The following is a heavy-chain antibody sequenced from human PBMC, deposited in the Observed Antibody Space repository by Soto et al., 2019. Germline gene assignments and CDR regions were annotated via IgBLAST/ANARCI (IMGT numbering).Heavy chain of an antibody. CDR2: IVVGSGNT. CDR1: GFTFTSSA. V-gene: IGHV1-58*01. D-gene: IGHD3-22*01. Sequence: SVKVSCKASGFTFTSSAVQWVRQARGQRLEWIGWIVVGSGNTNYAQKFQERVTITRDMSTSTAYMELSSLRSEDTAVYYCAADGPYDSSGLDYWGQGTLVTVSS. J-gene: IGHJ4*02. CDR3: AADGPYDSSGLDY.